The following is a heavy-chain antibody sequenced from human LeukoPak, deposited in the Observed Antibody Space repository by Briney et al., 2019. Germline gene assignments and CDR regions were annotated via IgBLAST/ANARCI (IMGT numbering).Heavy chain of an antibody. CDR1: GFTFDDYG. Sequence: GGSLRLSCAASGFTFDDYGMSWVRQAPGKGLEWVSGINWNGGSTGYADSVKGRFTISRDNSKNTLYLQMNSLRAEDTAVYYCAKDMVTMVRGVPVTQADYWGQGTLVTVSS. CDR3: AKDMVTMVRGVPVTQADY. CDR2: INWNGGST. D-gene: IGHD3-10*01. V-gene: IGHV3-20*04. J-gene: IGHJ4*02.